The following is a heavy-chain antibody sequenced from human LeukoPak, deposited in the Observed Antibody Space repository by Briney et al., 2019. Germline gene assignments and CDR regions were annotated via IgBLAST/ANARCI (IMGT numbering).Heavy chain of an antibody. CDR3: ARAAFSTFGYCSGGSCYSVFDP. CDR1: GYTFTSYY. J-gene: IGHJ5*02. CDR2: INPSGGST. D-gene: IGHD2-15*01. Sequence: GASVKVSCKASGYTFTSYYMHWVRQAPGQGLEWMGIINPSGGSTSYAQKFQGRVTMTRDTSTSTVYMELSSLRSEDTAVYYCARAAFSTFGYCSGGSCYSVFDPWGQGTLVTVSS. V-gene: IGHV1-46*01.